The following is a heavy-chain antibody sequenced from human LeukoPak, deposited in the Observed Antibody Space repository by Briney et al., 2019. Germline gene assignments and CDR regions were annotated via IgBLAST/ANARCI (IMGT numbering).Heavy chain of an antibody. V-gene: IGHV3-9*01. Sequence: GGSLRLSCAASGFTFDDYAMHWVRQAPGKGLEWVSGISWNSGSIGYADSVKGRFTISRDNAKNSLYLQMNSLRAEDTAVYYCARDIRDSSGYYYHWGQGTLVTVSS. CDR3: ARDIRDSSGYYYH. CDR1: GFTFDDYA. CDR2: ISWNSGSI. J-gene: IGHJ5*02. D-gene: IGHD3-22*01.